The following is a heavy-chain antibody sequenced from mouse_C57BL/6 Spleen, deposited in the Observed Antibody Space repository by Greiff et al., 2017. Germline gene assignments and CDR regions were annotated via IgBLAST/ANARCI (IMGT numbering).Heavy chain of an antibody. Sequence: QVQLQQSGPELVKPGASVKISCKASGYAFSSSWMNWVKQRPGKGLEWIGRLYPGDGDTNYNGKFKGKATLTADTSSSTAYMQLSSLTSEDSAVYFCAFTTVVADFDYWGQGTTLTVSS. D-gene: IGHD1-1*01. V-gene: IGHV1-82*01. CDR1: GYAFSSSW. CDR2: LYPGDGDT. CDR3: AFTTVVADFDY. J-gene: IGHJ2*01.